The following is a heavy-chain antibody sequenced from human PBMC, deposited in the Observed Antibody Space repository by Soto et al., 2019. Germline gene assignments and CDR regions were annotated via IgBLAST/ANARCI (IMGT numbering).Heavy chain of an antibody. CDR3: ARGGIFGVVISPYYYYYGMDV. J-gene: IGHJ6*02. CDR1: GGSFSGYY. Sequence: SETLSLTCAVYGGSFSGYYWSWIRQPPGKGLEWIGEINHSGSTNYNPSLKSRVTISVDTSKNQFSLKLSSVTAADTAVYYCARGGIFGVVISPYYYYYGMDVRAQRTTVTVSS. V-gene: IGHV4-34*01. D-gene: IGHD3-3*01. CDR2: INHSGST.